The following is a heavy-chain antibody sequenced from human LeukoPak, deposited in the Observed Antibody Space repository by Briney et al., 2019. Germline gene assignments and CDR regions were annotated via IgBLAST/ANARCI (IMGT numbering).Heavy chain of an antibody. Sequence: SETLSLTCAVSGYSISSGYYWGWIRPPPGKGLEWIGSIYHSGSTYYNPSLKSRVTISVDTSKNQFSLKLSSVTAADTAVYYCATGSTSCYTMCAFDIWGQGTMVTVSS. CDR2: IYHSGST. CDR1: GYSISSGYY. J-gene: IGHJ3*02. CDR3: ATGSTSCYTMCAFDI. D-gene: IGHD2-2*02. V-gene: IGHV4-38-2*01.